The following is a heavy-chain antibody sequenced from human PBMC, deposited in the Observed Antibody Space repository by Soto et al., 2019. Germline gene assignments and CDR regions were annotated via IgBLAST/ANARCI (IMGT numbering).Heavy chain of an antibody. CDR1: GYTFNNYG. CDR3: VRDLLWFWESSWEYTFDI. V-gene: IGHV1-18*04. CDR2: IGAYNGDT. J-gene: IGHJ3*02. D-gene: IGHD3-10*01. Sequence: QVQLVQSGAEVKKPGASVTVSCKASGYTFNNYGLSWVRQAPGQGLEWMGWIGAYNGDTNYAQILRGRVTLTTDTSTSTFYMELRSLREYDTAMYYCVRDLLWFWESSWEYTFDIWGQGTMVTVSS.